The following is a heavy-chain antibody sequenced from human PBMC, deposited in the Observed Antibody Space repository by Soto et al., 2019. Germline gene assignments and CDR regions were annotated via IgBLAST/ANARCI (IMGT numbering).Heavy chain of an antibody. Sequence: ASETLSLTCTVSGGSISSGGYYWGWIRQPPGKGLEWIGYIYYSGSTYYNPSLKSRVTISVDTSKNQFSLKLSSVTAADTAVYYCARLDYYDSSGYLEFDYWGQGTLVTVSS. J-gene: IGHJ4*02. D-gene: IGHD3-22*01. CDR2: IYYSGST. CDR1: GGSISSGGYY. CDR3: ARLDYYDSSGYLEFDY. V-gene: IGHV4-30-4*01.